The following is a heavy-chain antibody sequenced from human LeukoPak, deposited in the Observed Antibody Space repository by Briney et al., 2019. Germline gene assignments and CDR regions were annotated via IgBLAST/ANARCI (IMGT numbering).Heavy chain of an antibody. J-gene: IGHJ4*02. V-gene: IGHV3-48*02. Sequence: PGGSLRLSCAASGFTFSSYAMNWVRQAPGKGLEWVSYISARSSTIYYADSVKGRFTISRDNAKNSLYLQMNSLRDEDTAVYYCARGWYGSYYFDYWGQGTLVTVSS. CDR2: ISARSSTI. CDR3: ARGWYGSYYFDY. CDR1: GFTFSSYA. D-gene: IGHD6-13*01.